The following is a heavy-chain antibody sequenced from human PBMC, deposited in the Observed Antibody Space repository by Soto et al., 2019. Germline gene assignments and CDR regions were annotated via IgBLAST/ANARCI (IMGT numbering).Heavy chain of an antibody. CDR2: IIRIFRKP. V-gene: IGHV1-69*12. D-gene: IGHD3-10*01. CDR1: GGSFSTYA. Sequence: QVQLVQSGAEVKKPGSSVKVSCRVPGGSFSTYAISWVRQAPGQGLESRGGIIRIFRKPRYGQKFQGRVTITADESTTKGYMELRNLIYEDTAGYYGARDKDRGELGGNYYYATDEWGQVNTVNVSS. J-gene: IGHJ6*02. CDR3: ARDKDRGELGGNYYYATDE.